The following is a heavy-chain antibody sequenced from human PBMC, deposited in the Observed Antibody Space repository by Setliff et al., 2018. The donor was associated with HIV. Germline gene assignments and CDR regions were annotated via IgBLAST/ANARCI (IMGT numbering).Heavy chain of an antibody. CDR1: GFTFSSYG. J-gene: IGHJ3*02. V-gene: IGHV3-33*06. CDR2: IWYDGSNK. D-gene: IGHD3-22*01. CDR3: AKDRLGADSSRGAFDI. Sequence: LRLSCAASGFTFSSYGMHWVRQAPGKGLEWVAVIWYDGSNKYYADSVKGRFTISRDNSKNTLYLQMNSLRAEDTAVYYCAKDRLGADSSRGAFDIWGQGTMVTVSS.